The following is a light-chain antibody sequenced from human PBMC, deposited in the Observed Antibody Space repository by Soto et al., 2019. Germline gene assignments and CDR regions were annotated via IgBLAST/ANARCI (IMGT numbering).Light chain of an antibody. V-gene: IGKV1-9*01. CDR1: QGISSY. CDR2: AAS. CDR3: QQLNSYPRT. J-gene: IGKJ1*01. Sequence: DIQLTQSPSFLSASVGDRVTITCRASQGISSYLAWYQQKPGKAPKLLIYAASTLQSGVPSRFSGSRSGTEFTLTISSLQPEDFATYYCQQLNSYPRTLGQGTKVDIK.